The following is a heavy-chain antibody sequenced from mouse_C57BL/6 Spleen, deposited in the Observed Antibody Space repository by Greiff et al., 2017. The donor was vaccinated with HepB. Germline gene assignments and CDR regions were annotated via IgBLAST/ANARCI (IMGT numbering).Heavy chain of an antibody. CDR3: TGSKLGHYYAMDY. Sequence: VQLQQSGAELVRPGASVTLSCKASGYTFTDYEMHWVKQTPVHGLEWIGAIDPETGGTAYNQKFKGKAILTADKSSSTAYMELRSLTSEDSAVYYCTGSKLGHYYAMDYWGQGTSVTVSS. CDR1: GYTFTDYE. CDR2: IDPETGGT. J-gene: IGHJ4*01. D-gene: IGHD4-1*01. V-gene: IGHV1-15*01.